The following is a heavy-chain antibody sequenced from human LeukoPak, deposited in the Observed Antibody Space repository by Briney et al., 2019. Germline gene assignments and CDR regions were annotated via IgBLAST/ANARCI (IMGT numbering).Heavy chain of an antibody. CDR2: ISSSSSTI. Sequence: GGSLRLSCAASGFTFSSYSMNWVRQAPGKGLEWVSYISSSSSTIYYADSVKGRFTISRDNAKNSLYLQMNSLRAEDTAVYYCARLRGGYYFDYWGQGTLVTVSS. V-gene: IGHV3-48*01. CDR3: ARLRGGYYFDY. CDR1: GFTFSSYS. J-gene: IGHJ4*02. D-gene: IGHD4-17*01.